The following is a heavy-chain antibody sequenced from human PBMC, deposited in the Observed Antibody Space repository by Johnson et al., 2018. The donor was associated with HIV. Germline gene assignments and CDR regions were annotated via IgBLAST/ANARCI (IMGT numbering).Heavy chain of an antibody. CDR1: GFTVSGNY. J-gene: IGHJ3*02. CDR2: IFSGGST. D-gene: IGHD5-24*01. CDR3: ARACRDGYTCDAFDI. V-gene: IGHV3-66*01. Sequence: VQLVESGGGLVQPGGSLRLSCAASGFTVSGNYMTWVRQAPGKGLEWVSVIFSGGSTYYAGFVKGSFTISRDNSKNTLYLQMNSLRAEDTAVYYCARACRDGYTCDAFDIWGQGTMVTVSS.